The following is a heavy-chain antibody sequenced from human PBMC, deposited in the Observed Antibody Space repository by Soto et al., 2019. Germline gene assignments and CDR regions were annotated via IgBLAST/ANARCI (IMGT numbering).Heavy chain of an antibody. V-gene: IGHV1-69*13. Sequence: SVKVSCKASGGTFSSYAISWVRQAPGQGLEWMGGIIPIFGTANYAQKFQGRVTITADESTSTAYMELSSLRSEDTAVYYCARDLVSYDYVWGSYRFVSFHFDYWGQGTLVTVSS. J-gene: IGHJ4*02. CDR1: GGTFSSYA. CDR2: IIPIFGTA. CDR3: ARDLVSYDYVWGSYRFVSFHFDY. D-gene: IGHD3-16*02.